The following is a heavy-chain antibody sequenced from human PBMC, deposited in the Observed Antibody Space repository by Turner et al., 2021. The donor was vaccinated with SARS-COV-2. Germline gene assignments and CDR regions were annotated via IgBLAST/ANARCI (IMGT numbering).Heavy chain of an antibody. Sequence: QVQLVESGGGVVQPGRSLRLLCAASGFTFSSYGMHWVRQAPGKGLEWVAVISYDGSNKYDADSVKGRFTISRDNSKNTLYLQMNSLRAEDTAVYYCAKVGLGSYGPFDYWGQGTLVTVSS. CDR3: AKVGLGSYGPFDY. CDR2: ISYDGSNK. CDR1: GFTFSSYG. D-gene: IGHD5-18*01. V-gene: IGHV3-30*18. J-gene: IGHJ4*02.